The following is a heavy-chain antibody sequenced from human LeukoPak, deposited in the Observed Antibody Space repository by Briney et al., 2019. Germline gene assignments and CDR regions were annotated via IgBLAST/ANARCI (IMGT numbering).Heavy chain of an antibody. J-gene: IGHJ4*02. D-gene: IGHD7-27*01. V-gene: IGHV3-23*01. CDR1: GFTFSSYT. Sequence: GGSLGLSCAASGFTFSSYTMSWVRQAPGKGLEWVSTITTSDGNAYYADSVKGRFTVSRDNSKNTLFLQMNSLRAEDTAVYYCAKDGGLWVSAHWGDSWGRGTLVTVSS. CDR3: AKDGGLWVSAHWGDS. CDR2: ITTSDGNA.